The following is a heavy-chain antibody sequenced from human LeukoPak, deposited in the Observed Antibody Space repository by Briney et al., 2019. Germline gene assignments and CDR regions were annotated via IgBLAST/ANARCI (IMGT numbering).Heavy chain of an antibody. CDR1: GFTFSNYW. CDR2: IKEDGSEN. Sequence: GGSLRLSCVASGFTFSNYWMSWVRQAPGKGLEWVANIKEDGSENYYVDSVRGRFTISRDNAKNSLYLQMNSLRAEDTAMYYCARAYAGGIFDSWGQGTLVTVSS. CDR3: ARAYAGGIFDS. J-gene: IGHJ4*02. D-gene: IGHD3-16*01. V-gene: IGHV3-7*04.